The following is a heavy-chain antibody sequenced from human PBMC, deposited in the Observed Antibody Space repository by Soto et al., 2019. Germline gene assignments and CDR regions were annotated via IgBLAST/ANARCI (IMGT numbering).Heavy chain of an antibody. V-gene: IGHV4-59*12. Sequence: PSETLSLTCTVSGGSIGTCYWSWIRQPPGKGLEWIGEIYHTGSTTFNPSLKSRVTISVDKSKNHFSLKVSSVTAADTAVYFCARSPRSISTGGIDFWGQGILVTVSS. CDR1: GGSIGTCY. CDR2: IYHTGST. J-gene: IGHJ4*01. CDR3: ARSPRSISTGGIDF. D-gene: IGHD1-1*01.